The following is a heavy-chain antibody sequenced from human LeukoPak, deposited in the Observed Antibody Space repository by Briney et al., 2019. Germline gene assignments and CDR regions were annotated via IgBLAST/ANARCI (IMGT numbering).Heavy chain of an antibody. CDR3: ASQGYHQASPFDY. V-gene: IGHV1-69*05. J-gene: IGHJ4*02. D-gene: IGHD2-2*01. Sequence: ASVKVSCKASGGTFSSYAISWVRQAPGQGLEWMGGIIPIFGTANYAQKFQGRVTITTDESTSTAYMELSSLRSEDTAVYYCASQGYHQASPFDYWGQGTLVTVS. CDR1: GGTFSSYA. CDR2: IIPIFGTA.